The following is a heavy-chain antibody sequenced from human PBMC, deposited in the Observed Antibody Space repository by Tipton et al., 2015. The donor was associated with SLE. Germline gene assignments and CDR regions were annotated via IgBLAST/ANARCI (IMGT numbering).Heavy chain of an antibody. CDR2: ISAYNGNT. V-gene: IGHV1-18*01. CDR1: GYTFTSYG. Sequence: QSGPEAKKPGASVKVSCKASGYTFTSYGIIWVRQAPGQGLEWMGWISAYNGNTNYAQKLQGRVTMTTDTSTSTAYMELRSLRSDDTAVYYCARVGDFWSGSYYYYMDVWGKGTTVTVSS. J-gene: IGHJ6*03. CDR3: ARVGDFWSGSYYYYMDV. D-gene: IGHD3-3*01.